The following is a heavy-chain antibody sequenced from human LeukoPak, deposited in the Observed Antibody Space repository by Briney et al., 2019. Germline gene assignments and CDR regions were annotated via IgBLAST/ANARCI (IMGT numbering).Heavy chain of an antibody. J-gene: IGHJ3*02. CDR2: INHSGST. Sequence: PSETLSLTCAVYGGSFSGYYWSWIRQPPRKGLEWIGEINHSGSTNYNPSLKSRVTISVDTSKNQFSLKLSSVTAADTAVYYCARSQNRARITIFGVVLPRDAFDIWGQGTMVTVSS. D-gene: IGHD3-3*01. CDR3: ARSQNRARITIFGVVLPRDAFDI. CDR1: GGSFSGYY. V-gene: IGHV4-34*01.